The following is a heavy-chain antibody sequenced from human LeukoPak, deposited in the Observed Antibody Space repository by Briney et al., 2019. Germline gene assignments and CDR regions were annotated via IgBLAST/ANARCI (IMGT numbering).Heavy chain of an antibody. J-gene: IGHJ4*02. CDR2: IKQDGSEK. D-gene: IGHD6-13*01. CDR1: GSTFSSYW. CDR3: ARMGWIAAADFDY. Sequence: PGGSLRLSCAAPGSTFSSYWMSWVRQAPGKGLEWVANIKQDGSEKYYVDSVKGRFTISRDNAKNSLYLQMNSLRAEDAAVYYCARMGWIAAADFDYWGQGTLVTVSS. V-gene: IGHV3-7*01.